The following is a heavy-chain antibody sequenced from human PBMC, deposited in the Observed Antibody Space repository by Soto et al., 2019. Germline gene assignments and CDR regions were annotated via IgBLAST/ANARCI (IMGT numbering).Heavy chain of an antibody. CDR2: INPSGCST. V-gene: IGHV1-46*01. D-gene: IGHD5-12*01. Sequence: SXKVSFQASGYTXTSYYMHLVRQAPEQGLEWMGIINPSGCSTSYAQKFQGRVTMTRDTYTSTVYMELRSLRYEYTAVYYFARDVSGPRRNFYDGPPVNWFDPWGQGTRGTVSS. J-gene: IGHJ5*02. CDR3: ARDVSGPRRNFYDGPPVNWFDP. CDR1: GYTXTSYY.